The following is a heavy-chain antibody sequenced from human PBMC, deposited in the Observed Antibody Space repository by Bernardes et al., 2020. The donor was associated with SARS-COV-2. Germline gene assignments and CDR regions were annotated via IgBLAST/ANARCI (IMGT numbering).Heavy chain of an antibody. Sequence: GGSLRLSCVASAFTFNTYAMSWVRQAPGKGLEWVSTISGAGGHTYYADSVKGRFTISRDNSNNTLYLQMDSLRVDDTALYYCAKAGGFSGWYHVDYWGQGTLVTVSS. D-gene: IGHD6-19*01. V-gene: IGHV3-23*01. J-gene: IGHJ4*02. CDR2: ISGAGGHT. CDR1: AFTFNTYA. CDR3: AKAGGFSGWYHVDY.